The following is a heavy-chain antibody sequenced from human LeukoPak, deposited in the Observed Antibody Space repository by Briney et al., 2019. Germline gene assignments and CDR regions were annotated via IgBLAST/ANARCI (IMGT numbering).Heavy chain of an antibody. CDR3: ARDGQYYYDSSGYTPNDAFDI. Sequence: SETLSLTCTVSGGSISSYYWNWVRQPPGKGLEWIGYIYYSGSTNYNPSLKSRVTISVDTSKNQFSLKLSSVTAADTAVYYCARDGQYYYDSSGYTPNDAFDIWGQGTMVTVSS. CDR1: GGSISSYY. J-gene: IGHJ3*02. D-gene: IGHD3-22*01. V-gene: IGHV4-59*12. CDR2: IYYSGST.